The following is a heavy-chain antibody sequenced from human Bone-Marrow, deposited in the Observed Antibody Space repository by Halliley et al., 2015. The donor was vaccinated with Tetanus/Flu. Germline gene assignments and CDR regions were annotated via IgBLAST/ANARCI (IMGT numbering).Heavy chain of an antibody. J-gene: IGHJ5*02. CDR2: IYNSRTT. Sequence: TLSLTCTISGTYISTYFWSWIRQPPGKGLEWIANIYNSRTTNYNPSLESRVSISVDTSMNQFSLKLSSVTAAGTAIYYCARDMQFAHWGQGTLVTVSS. CDR3: ARDMQFAH. V-gene: IGHV4-59*01. CDR1: GTYISTYF.